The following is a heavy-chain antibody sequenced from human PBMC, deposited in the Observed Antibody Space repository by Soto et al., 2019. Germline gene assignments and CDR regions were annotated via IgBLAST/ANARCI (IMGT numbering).Heavy chain of an antibody. J-gene: IGHJ4*02. CDR1: GYTFTSYY. Sequence: ASVKVSCKASGYTFTSYYMHWVRQAPGQGLEWMGIIHPSGGSTTYAQKFQGRVTMTRDTSTSTVYMELSSLRSEDTAVYYCASDLGRIATRPPHAWGQGTLVTVSS. V-gene: IGHV1-46*01. D-gene: IGHD6-6*01. CDR3: ASDLGRIATRPPHA. CDR2: IHPSGGST.